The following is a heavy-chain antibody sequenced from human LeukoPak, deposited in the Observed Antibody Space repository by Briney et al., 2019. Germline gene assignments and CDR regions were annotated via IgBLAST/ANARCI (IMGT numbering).Heavy chain of an antibody. CDR3: AKDYYGSGSPIDY. V-gene: IGHV3-23*01. CDR1: GFTFSTYA. CDR2: ISGSGGST. Sequence: GGSLRLSCAASGFTFSTYAMSWVRQAPGKGLEWVSAISGSGGSTYYADSVKGRFTISRDNSKNTLYLQMNSLRAEDTAVFYCAKDYYGSGSPIDYWGQGTLVTVSS. J-gene: IGHJ4*02. D-gene: IGHD3-10*01.